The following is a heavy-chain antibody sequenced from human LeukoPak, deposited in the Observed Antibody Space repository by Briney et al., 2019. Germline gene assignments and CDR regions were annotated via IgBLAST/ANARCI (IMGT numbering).Heavy chain of an antibody. CDR3: AKLPVSYSSGWSNFDY. D-gene: IGHD6-19*01. Sequence: GGSLRLSCAASGFTFSSYAMSWVRQAPGKGLEWVSAISGSGGSTYYADSVKGRFTISRDNSKNTLYLQMISLRAEDTAIYYCAKLPVSYSSGWSNFDYWGQGTLVTVSS. V-gene: IGHV3-23*01. CDR2: ISGSGGST. J-gene: IGHJ4*02. CDR1: GFTFSSYA.